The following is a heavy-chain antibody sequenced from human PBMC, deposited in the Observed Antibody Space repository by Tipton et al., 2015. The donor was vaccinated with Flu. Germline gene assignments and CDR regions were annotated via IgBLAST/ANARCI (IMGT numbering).Heavy chain of an antibody. V-gene: IGHV4-4*07. CDR1: GGSMSSFY. D-gene: IGHD3-10*01. Sequence: TLSLTCTVSGGSMSSFYWSWIRQPAGKGLEWIGRMYTSGTAKYHPSFKSQVTMSVDTSKNQFSLKLSSVTAADTAFYYCARGSGSGTYVIFDYWGQGTLVSVSS. J-gene: IGHJ4*02. CDR3: ARGSGSGTYVIFDY. CDR2: MYTSGTA.